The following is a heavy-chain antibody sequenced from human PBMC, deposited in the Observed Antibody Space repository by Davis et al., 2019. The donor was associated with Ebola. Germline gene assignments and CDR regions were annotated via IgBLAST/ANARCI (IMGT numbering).Heavy chain of an antibody. CDR3: ARAEIGGNYFDY. V-gene: IGHV3-11*04. D-gene: IGHD3-3*01. Sequence: GGSLRLSCAASGFSFSDYYLSWIRQATGKGLEWVSYICSSGSTIYYADSVKCRFTISRDNAKNSLYLQMNSLRAEDTAVDYCARAEIGGNYFDYWGQGTLVSVSS. CDR1: GFSFSDYY. CDR2: ICSSGSTI. J-gene: IGHJ4*02.